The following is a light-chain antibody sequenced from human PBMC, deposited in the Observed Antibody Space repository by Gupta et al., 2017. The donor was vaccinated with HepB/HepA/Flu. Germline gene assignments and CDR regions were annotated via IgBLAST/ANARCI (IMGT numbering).Light chain of an antibody. Sequence: QSVLTQPPPASATPGQRVTISCSGSSSNIGRNVVNWYQQLPGSAPKLLISNNNQRPSGVPARFSGSKSGTSGALAIIGLQSEDEADYYCSAAWDDSLNGPVFGGGTKLTVL. CDR2: NNN. J-gene: IGLJ3*02. V-gene: IGLV1-44*01. CDR1: SSNIGRNV. CDR3: SAAWDDSLNGPV.